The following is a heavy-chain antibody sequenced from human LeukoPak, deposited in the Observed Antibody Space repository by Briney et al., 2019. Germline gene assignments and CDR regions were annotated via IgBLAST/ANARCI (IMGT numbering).Heavy chain of an antibody. V-gene: IGHV3-23*01. CDR1: GFTFSIYV. Sequence: PGGSLRLSCAASGFTFSIYVMSWVRQAPGKGLEWVSAVSGSGSPTYYADSVKGRFTISRDNSKNSLYLQMSSLRAEDTAVYFCARDRAYPRDQFDCWGQGTLVTVSS. CDR2: VSGSGSPT. J-gene: IGHJ4*02. D-gene: IGHD2-2*01. CDR3: ARDRAYPRDQFDC.